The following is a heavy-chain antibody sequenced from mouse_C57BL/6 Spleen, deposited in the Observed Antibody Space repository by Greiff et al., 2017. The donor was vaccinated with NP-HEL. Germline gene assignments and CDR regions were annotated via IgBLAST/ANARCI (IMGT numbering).Heavy chain of an antibody. CDR3: ARGATVVARGFDY. V-gene: IGHV1-81*01. J-gene: IGHJ2*01. CDR2: IYPRSGNT. Sequence: VQLQQSGAELARPGASVKLSCTASGYTFTSYGISWVKQRTGQGLEWIGEIYPRSGNTYYNEKFKGKATLTADKSSSTAYMELRSLTSEDSAVYFCARGATVVARGFDYWGQGTTLTVSS. D-gene: IGHD1-1*01. CDR1: GYTFTSYG.